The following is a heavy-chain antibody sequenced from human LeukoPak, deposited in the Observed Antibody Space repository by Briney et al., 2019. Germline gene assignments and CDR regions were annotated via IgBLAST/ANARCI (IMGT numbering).Heavy chain of an antibody. CDR2: IYYSGST. V-gene: IGHV4-59*01. CDR1: GGSISSYY. CDR3: ARARNYDSSGYYYYYYYYMDV. J-gene: IGHJ6*03. D-gene: IGHD3-22*01. Sequence: PSETLSLTCTVSGGSISSYYWSWIRQPPGKGLEWIGYIYYSGSTNYNPSLKSRVTISVDTSKNQFSLKLSSVTAAATAVYYCARARNYDSSGYYYYYYYYMDVWGKGTTVTVSS.